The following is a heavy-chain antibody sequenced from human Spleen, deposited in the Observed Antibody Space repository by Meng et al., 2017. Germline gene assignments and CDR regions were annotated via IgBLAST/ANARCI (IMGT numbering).Heavy chain of an antibody. CDR1: GGTFSSYA. Sequence: ASVKVSCKASGGTFSSYAISWVRQAPGQGLEWMGRINPNSGGTNYAQKFQGRVTMTRDTSISTAYMELSSLRSEDTAVYYCAREATMIVVVITTTPLGAFDIWGQGTMVTVSS. D-gene: IGHD3-22*01. V-gene: IGHV1-2*06. CDR2: INPNSGGT. J-gene: IGHJ3*02. CDR3: AREATMIVVVITTTPLGAFDI.